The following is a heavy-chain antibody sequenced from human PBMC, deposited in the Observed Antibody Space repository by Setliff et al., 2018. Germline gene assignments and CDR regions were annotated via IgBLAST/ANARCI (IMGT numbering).Heavy chain of an antibody. Sequence: SETLSLTCAVSGYSISSGYYWGWIQQPQGKGLECIGSIYHSGSTYYNPSLKSRDTTSVDTSKNQFSLELSAVTAADTAVYYCARQISWFDPWGQGALVTVSS. V-gene: IGHV4-38-2*01. CDR3: ARQISWFDP. CDR2: IYHSGST. CDR1: GYSISSGYY. J-gene: IGHJ5*02.